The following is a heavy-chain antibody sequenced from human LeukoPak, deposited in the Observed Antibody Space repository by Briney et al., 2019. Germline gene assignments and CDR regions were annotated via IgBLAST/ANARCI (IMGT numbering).Heavy chain of an antibody. D-gene: IGHD1/OR15-1a*01. CDR1: GGSITSYY. Sequence: PSETLSLTCTVSGGSITSYYWSWIRQPPGKGLEWIGYIYYNGRTTYHPSLTSRVTISVDTSSNQFSLNLSSVTAADTAVYYCARHGGTPAINDAFDIWGQGTMVTVSS. V-gene: IGHV4-59*08. CDR3: ARHGGTPAINDAFDI. J-gene: IGHJ3*02. CDR2: IYYNGRT.